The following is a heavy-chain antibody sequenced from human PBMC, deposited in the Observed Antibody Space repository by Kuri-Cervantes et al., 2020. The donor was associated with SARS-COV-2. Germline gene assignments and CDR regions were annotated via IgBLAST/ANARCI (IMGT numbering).Heavy chain of an antibody. D-gene: IGHD3-22*01. Sequence: GESLKISCAASGFTFSSSWMHWVCQAPEKGLEWVADIKCDGSEKYYVDSVKGRLTISRDNAKNSLYLQVNCLRAEDTAVYYCARDSSGYYRLDYWGQGTLVTVSS. CDR3: ARDSSGYYRLDY. J-gene: IGHJ4*02. CDR2: IKCDGSEK. V-gene: IGHV3-52*01. CDR1: GFTFSSSW.